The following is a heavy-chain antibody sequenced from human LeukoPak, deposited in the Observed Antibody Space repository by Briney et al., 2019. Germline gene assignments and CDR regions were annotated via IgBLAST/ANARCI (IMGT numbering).Heavy chain of an antibody. CDR1: GGSITSHY. J-gene: IGHJ5*02. V-gene: IGHV4-59*08. CDR2: IQYSGST. CDR3: ARLVTGKTNWFDP. Sequence: SETLSLTCAVSGGSITSHYWSWIRHPPGKGLAWIGYIQYSGSTNYNPSLKSRVTMSLDTPKNQFSLKLNSVTAADTAVYYCARLVTGKTNWFDPWGQGTLVPVSS. D-gene: IGHD1-14*01.